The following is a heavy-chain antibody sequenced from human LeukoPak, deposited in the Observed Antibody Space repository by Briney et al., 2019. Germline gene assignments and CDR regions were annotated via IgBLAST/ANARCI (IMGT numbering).Heavy chain of an antibody. J-gene: IGHJ4*02. V-gene: IGHV4-39*07. CDR3: ARDERYYYDSNGYKGVDY. Sequence: SETLSLTCTVSGGSISSSSYYWGWIRQPPGKGLEWIGSIYYSGSTYYNPSLKSRVTISVDTSKNQFSLKLSSVTAADTAVYYCARDERYYYDSNGYKGVDYWGQGTLVTVSS. CDR2: IYYSGST. D-gene: IGHD3-22*01. CDR1: GGSISSSSYY.